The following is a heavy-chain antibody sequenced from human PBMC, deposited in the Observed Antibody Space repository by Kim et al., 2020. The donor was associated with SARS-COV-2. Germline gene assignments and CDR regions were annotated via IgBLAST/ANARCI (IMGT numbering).Heavy chain of an antibody. Sequence: SETLSLTCTVSGGSISSYYWSWIRQPPGKGLEWIGYIYYSGSTNYNPSLKSRVTISVDTSKNQFSLKLSSVTAADTAVYYCARVRERTNDFWSGYAEIFDYWGQETLVTVSS. V-gene: IGHV4-59*01. CDR2: IYYSGST. D-gene: IGHD3-3*01. CDR3: ARVRERTNDFWSGYAEIFDY. J-gene: IGHJ4*02. CDR1: GGSISSYY.